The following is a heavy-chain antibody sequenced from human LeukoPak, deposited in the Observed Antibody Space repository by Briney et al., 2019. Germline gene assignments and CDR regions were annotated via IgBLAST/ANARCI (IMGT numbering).Heavy chain of an antibody. CDR3: ARGSTYSSGWYTGFDY. CDR2: IYSGGST. CDR1: GFTVSSNY. J-gene: IGHJ4*02. Sequence: GGSLRLSCAASGFTVSSNYMSWVRQAPGKGLEWVSVIYSGGSTYYADSVKGRFTISRDSAKKSVYLQMNSLRAEDTAVYYCARGSTYSSGWYTGFDYWGQGTLVTVSS. V-gene: IGHV3-66*01. D-gene: IGHD6-19*01.